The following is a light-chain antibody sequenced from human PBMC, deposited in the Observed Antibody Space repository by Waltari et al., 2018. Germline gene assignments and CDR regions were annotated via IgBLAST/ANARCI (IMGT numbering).Light chain of an antibody. CDR1: ESLTKRY. J-gene: IGKJ2*01. CDR3: QQYGSSVLHT. V-gene: IGKV3-20*01. CDR2: GAS. Sequence: EVVLTQSPDTLSLSPGERAPLSCRASESLTKRYLAWYQQKPGRAPRLLIYGASSRAAGIPDRFSGSGSGTDFTLTISRLEPEDFAVYYCQQYGSSVLHTFGQGTKLEIK.